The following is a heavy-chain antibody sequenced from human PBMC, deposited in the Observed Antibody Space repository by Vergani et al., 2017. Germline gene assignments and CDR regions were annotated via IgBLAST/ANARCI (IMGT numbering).Heavy chain of an antibody. D-gene: IGHD3-22*01. CDR2: FEALADGGRI. V-gene: IGHV3-15*02. CDR1: GFHFSPAW. CDR3: TADLYLSSGYCCEY. J-gene: IGHJ4*02. Sequence: EVRVVESGGTLVKPGGSLRLSCAASGFHFSPAWMSWVRQVPGKGLEWVGRFEALADGGRITYGAPVKGRFSLSRDDSENRFYLNMNSLKVEDTGIYYCTADLYLSSGYCCEYWGPGTLVTVSS.